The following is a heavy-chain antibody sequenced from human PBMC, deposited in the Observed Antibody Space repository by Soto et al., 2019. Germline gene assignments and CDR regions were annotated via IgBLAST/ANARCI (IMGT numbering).Heavy chain of an antibody. CDR2: ISGSGGST. CDR3: AKVGSWSVADYYFDY. CDR1: RFTFSGYA. Sequence: GGSLRLSCAASRFTFSGYAMSWVRQAPGKGLEWVSAISGSGGSTYYADSVKGRFTISRDNSKNTLYLQMNSLRAEDTAVYYCAKVGSWSVADYYFDYWGQGTLVTVSS. J-gene: IGHJ4*02. V-gene: IGHV3-23*01. D-gene: IGHD6-19*01.